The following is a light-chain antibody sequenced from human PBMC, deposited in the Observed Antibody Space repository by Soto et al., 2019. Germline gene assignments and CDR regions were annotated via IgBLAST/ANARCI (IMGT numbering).Light chain of an antibody. CDR3: HESNNWPYT. J-gene: IGKJ2*01. Sequence: EIVMTQSPATLSVSPGERVTLSCRASQSVADNLAWYQQKPGQAPRLLIYGASTRATGIPARFSGSGSGTEFTLTISSLQSEDFALYYCHESNNWPYTFGQGTKLEIK. V-gene: IGKV3-15*01. CDR1: QSVADN. CDR2: GAS.